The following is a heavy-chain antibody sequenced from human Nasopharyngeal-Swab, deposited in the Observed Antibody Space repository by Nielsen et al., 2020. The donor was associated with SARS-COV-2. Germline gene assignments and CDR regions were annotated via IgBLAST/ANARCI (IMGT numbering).Heavy chain of an antibody. Sequence: GESLKISCAASGFTFSSYAMHWVRQAPGKGLEWVAVISYDGSNKYYADSVKGRFTISRDNSKNTLYLQMNSLRAEDTAVYYCASGPSSAFDIWGQGTMVTVSS. CDR1: GFTFSSYA. V-gene: IGHV3-30-3*01. CDR3: ASGPSSAFDI. D-gene: IGHD3/OR15-3a*01. J-gene: IGHJ3*02. CDR2: ISYDGSNK.